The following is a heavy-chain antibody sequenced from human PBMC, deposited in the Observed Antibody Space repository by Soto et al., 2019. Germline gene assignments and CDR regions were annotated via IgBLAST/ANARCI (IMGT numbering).Heavy chain of an antibody. Sequence: SETLSLTCTVSGGSISSGGYYWSWIRQHPGKGLEWIGYIYYSGTTYYNPSLKSRVTISADTSKNQFSLKLSSVSAADTALYYCARCSLVVVPAPGFDPWGRGTLVTVS. D-gene: IGHD2-2*01. J-gene: IGHJ5*02. CDR1: GGSISSGGYY. V-gene: IGHV4-31*03. CDR2: IYYSGTT. CDR3: ARCSLVVVPAPGFDP.